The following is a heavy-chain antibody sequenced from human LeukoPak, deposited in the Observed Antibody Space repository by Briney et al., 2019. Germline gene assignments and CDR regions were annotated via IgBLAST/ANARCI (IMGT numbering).Heavy chain of an antibody. CDR1: GYTFTSYD. V-gene: IGHV1-8*01. Sequence: APVKVSCKASGYTFTSYDINWVRQATGQGLEWIGWMNPNSGNTGYAQKFQGRVTMTRNTSISTAYMELSSLRSEDTAVYYCARAGYDFWSGYSSYYYYMDVWGKGTTVTVSS. CDR3: ARAGYDFWSGYSSYYYYMDV. J-gene: IGHJ6*03. D-gene: IGHD3-3*01. CDR2: MNPNSGNT.